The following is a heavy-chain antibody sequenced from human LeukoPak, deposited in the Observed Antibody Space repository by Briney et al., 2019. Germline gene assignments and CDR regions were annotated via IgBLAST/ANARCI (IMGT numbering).Heavy chain of an antibody. Sequence: GGSLRLSCAASGFTFSSYSMNWVRQAPGKGLEWVSSISSSSSYIYYADSVKGRFTISRDNAKNSLYLQMNSLRAEDTALYYCAKTRSNSLYSGSLVWFDYWGQGTLVTVSS. CDR1: GFTFSSYS. V-gene: IGHV3-21*04. D-gene: IGHD1-26*01. J-gene: IGHJ4*02. CDR2: ISSSSSYI. CDR3: AKTRSNSLYSGSLVWFDY.